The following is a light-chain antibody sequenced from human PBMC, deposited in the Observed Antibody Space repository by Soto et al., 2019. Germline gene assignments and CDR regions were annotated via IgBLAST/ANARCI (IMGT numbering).Light chain of an antibody. J-gene: IGKJ1*01. CDR3: QQGYTTRWT. V-gene: IGKV1-39*01. CDR1: QNIDTY. Sequence: DIQMTQSPSFLSASVGDRVTVTCRASQNIDTYLNWYQQKPGKAPNLLIYTASTLRSGDPSRFSGSGSGTHFTLTISSLQPEDFATYFCQQGYTTRWTFGQGTKVDI. CDR2: TAS.